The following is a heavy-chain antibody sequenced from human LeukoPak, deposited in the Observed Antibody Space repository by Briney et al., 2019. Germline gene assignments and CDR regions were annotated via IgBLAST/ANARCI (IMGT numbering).Heavy chain of an antibody. Sequence: PGGSLRLSCAASDFTFSSYGMTWVRRAPGKGLEWVSGISGSGVSTYYADSVKGRFTISRDNSKNTLYLHMNSLRVEDTAVYYCAKNSAGHDYWGQGTLVTVSS. CDR3: AKNSAGHDY. CDR2: ISGSGVST. D-gene: IGHD2/OR15-2a*01. CDR1: DFTFSSYG. J-gene: IGHJ4*02. V-gene: IGHV3-23*01.